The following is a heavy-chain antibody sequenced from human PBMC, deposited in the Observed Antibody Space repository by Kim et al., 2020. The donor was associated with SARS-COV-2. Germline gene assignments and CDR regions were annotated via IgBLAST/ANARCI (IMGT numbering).Heavy chain of an antibody. Sequence: SYATADAASVNGRFTISRDDSKNTAYLQMNRLKTEDTAVYYCTRGLVDYWGQGTLVTVSS. CDR2: SYAT. CDR3: TRGLVDY. V-gene: IGHV3-73*01. J-gene: IGHJ4*02.